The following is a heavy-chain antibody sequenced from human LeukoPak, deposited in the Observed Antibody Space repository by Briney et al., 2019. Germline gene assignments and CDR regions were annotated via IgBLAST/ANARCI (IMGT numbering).Heavy chain of an antibody. CDR1: GGSFSGYY. CDR3: ASGYSSGGPYY. V-gene: IGHV4-34*01. CDR2: INHSGST. Sequence: PSETLSLTCAVYGGSFSGYYWSWIRQPPGKGLEWIGEINHSGSTNYNPSLKSRVTISVDTSKNQFSLKLSSVTAADTAVYYCASGYSSGGPYYWGQGTLVTVSS. J-gene: IGHJ4*02. D-gene: IGHD6-19*01.